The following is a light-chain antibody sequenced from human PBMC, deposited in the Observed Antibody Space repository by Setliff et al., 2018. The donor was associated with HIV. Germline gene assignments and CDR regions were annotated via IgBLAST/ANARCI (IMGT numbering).Light chain of an antibody. CDR3: SSYTSSNTYV. CDR2: DVS. Sequence: QSALTQPASVSGSPGQSITISCTGTSSDVGTYNYVSWYQQHPGKAPKLMIYDVSKRPSGVSNRFSGSKSGNTASLTISGLQADDEADYYCSSYTSSNTYVFGTGTKVTVL. V-gene: IGLV2-14*03. CDR1: SSDVGTYNY. J-gene: IGLJ1*01.